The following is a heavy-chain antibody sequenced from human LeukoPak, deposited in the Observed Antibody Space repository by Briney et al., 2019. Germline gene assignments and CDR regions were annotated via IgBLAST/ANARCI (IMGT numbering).Heavy chain of an antibody. Sequence: GRSLRLSCPASGFTFSRYGMHWVRQAPGKGLEWVAVVSFEGSNKYYADSVKGRFTISRDNSKNTLSLQMNSLRAEDTAVYYCAKDMGYYYGSGSYPPENDYWGQGTLVTVSS. V-gene: IGHV3-30*18. CDR2: VSFEGSNK. CDR1: GFTFSRYG. J-gene: IGHJ4*02. CDR3: AKDMGYYYGSGSYPPENDY. D-gene: IGHD3-10*01.